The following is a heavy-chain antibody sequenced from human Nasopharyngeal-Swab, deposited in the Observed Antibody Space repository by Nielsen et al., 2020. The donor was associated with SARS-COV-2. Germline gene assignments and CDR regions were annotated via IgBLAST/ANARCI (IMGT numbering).Heavy chain of an antibody. CDR2: INYSGSS. D-gene: IGHD3-9*01. CDR1: GGSFSAYY. V-gene: IGHV4-34*01. Sequence: GSLRLSCAVYGGSFSAYYWSWIRQPPGKGLEWIGEINYSGSSNYNPSLKSRVTISVDTSKNQFSLKLRSVTAADTAVYYCARAGVDISTGSSGGCFDYWGQGTLVTVSS. CDR3: ARAGVDISTGSSGGCFDY. J-gene: IGHJ4*02.